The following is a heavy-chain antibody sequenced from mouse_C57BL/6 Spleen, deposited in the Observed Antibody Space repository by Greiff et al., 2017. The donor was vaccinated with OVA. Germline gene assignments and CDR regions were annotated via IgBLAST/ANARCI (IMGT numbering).Heavy chain of an antibody. V-gene: IGHV1-50*01. CDR2: IDPSDSYT. CDR1: GYTFTSYW. CDR3: ARLWSRYFDV. Sequence: QVQLKQPGAELVKPGASVKLSCKASGYTFTSYWMQWVKQRPGQGLEWIGEIDPSDSYTNYNQKFKGKATLTVDTSSSTAYMQLSSLTSEDSAVYYCARLWSRYFDVWGTGTTVTVSS. J-gene: IGHJ1*03.